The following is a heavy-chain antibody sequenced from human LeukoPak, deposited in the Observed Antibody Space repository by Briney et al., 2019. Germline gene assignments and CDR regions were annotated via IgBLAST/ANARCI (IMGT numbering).Heavy chain of an antibody. CDR2: IYHSGST. D-gene: IGHD6-13*01. V-gene: IGHV4-38-2*02. CDR3: ARDPSGIAAAEDAFDI. Sequence: PSETLSLTCTVSGYSISSGYYWGWIRQPPGKGLEGIGSIYHSGSTYYNPSLKSRVTISVDTSKNQFSLKLSSVTAADTAVYYCARDPSGIAAAEDAFDIWGQGTMVTVSS. CDR1: GYSISSGYY. J-gene: IGHJ3*02.